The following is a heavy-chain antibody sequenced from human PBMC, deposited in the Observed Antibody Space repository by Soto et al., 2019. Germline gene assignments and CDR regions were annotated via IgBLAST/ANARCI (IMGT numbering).Heavy chain of an antibody. CDR2: INPSVGSA. V-gene: IGHV1-46*01. Sequence: QVQLVQSGAEVKKPGASVELSCKASGYSFTTYFIHWVRQAPGQGLEWMGIINPSVGSARYAQKFLRRVTMTRDTSTSTVSMELSSLTSEDTAVYFCASAHGEAVHFDYWGQGTLLTVSS. CDR3: ASAHGEAVHFDY. CDR1: GYSFTTYF. J-gene: IGHJ4*02. D-gene: IGHD2-21*01.